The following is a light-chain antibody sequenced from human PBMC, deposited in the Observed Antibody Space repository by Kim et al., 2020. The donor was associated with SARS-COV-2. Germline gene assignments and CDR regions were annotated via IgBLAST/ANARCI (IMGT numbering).Light chain of an antibody. Sequence: SYALTQPPSVSVAPGTTARITCGGNNIGSKSVHWYSHKPGQAPVLIIYYDSARPSGIPERFSGSNSGNAATLTISRVEAGDEADYYCQVWDITSDHWVFGGGTQLTVL. V-gene: IGLV3-21*04. J-gene: IGLJ3*02. CDR1: NIGSKS. CDR3: QVWDITSDHWV. CDR2: YDS.